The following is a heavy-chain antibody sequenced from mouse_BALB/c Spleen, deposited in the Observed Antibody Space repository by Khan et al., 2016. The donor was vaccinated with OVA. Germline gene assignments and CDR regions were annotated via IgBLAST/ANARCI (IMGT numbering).Heavy chain of an antibody. J-gene: IGHJ2*01. CDR1: GYTLTSYW. V-gene: IGHV1S81*02. D-gene: IGHD2-1*01. CDR2: INPSNGRT. CDR3: ARLLINLDY. Sequence: VQLVESGAELVNPGASVNLSCKASGYTLTSYWMHWVKQRPGQGLEWIGEINPSNGRTNYNEKFKSKATRTVDKSSSTAYMQLSSPTSEDSAVYYCARLLINLDYWGQGTTLTVSS.